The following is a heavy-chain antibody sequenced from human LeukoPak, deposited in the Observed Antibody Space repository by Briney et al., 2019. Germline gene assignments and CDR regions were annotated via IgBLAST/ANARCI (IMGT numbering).Heavy chain of an antibody. CDR2: ISANSANI. J-gene: IGHJ6*02. CDR3: ARDFCTGCNYYFYGMDV. D-gene: IGHD2-2*01. CDR1: GFTFDDYV. Sequence: GGSLRLSCAASGFTFDDYVMHWVRQAPGRGLEWVSGISANSANIGYADSAKGRFTLSRDNAKNSLYLQMNSLRTEDTALYYCARDFCTGCNYYFYGMDVWGRGTTVTVSS. V-gene: IGHV3-9*01.